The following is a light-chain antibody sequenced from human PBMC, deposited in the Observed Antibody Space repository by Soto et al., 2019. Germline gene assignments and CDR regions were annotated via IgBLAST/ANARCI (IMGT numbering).Light chain of an antibody. CDR2: GAS. CDR3: QQLTDWPPQWT. J-gene: IGKJ1*01. CDR1: QSVTSTY. Sequence: EIVLTQSPGTLSLSPGERATLSCRASQSVTSTYLGWYQQKPGQAPSLPIYGASSRATGIPDRFSGSGSGTDFTLTISSLEPEDFAVYYCQQLTDWPPQWTFGQGTKVDIK. V-gene: IGKV3D-20*02.